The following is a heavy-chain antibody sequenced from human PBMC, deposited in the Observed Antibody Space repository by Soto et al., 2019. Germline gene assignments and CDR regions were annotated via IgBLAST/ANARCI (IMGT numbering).Heavy chain of an antibody. CDR3: AKDRSGGSAFDY. CDR1: GFTFDDYA. Sequence: EVQLVESGGGLVQPGRSLRLSCAASGFTFDDYAMHWVRQAPGKGLEWVSGISWNSGSIGYADSVKGRFTISRDNAKNSLYLQMNSLRAEDTALYYCAKDRSGGSAFDYWGQGTLVTVSS. D-gene: IGHD2-15*01. CDR2: ISWNSGSI. J-gene: IGHJ4*02. V-gene: IGHV3-9*01.